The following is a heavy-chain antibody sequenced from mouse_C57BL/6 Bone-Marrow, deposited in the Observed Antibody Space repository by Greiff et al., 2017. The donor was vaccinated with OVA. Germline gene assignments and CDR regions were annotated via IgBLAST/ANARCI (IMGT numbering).Heavy chain of an antibody. CDR2: IRLKSVNYAT. V-gene: IGHV6-3*01. J-gene: IGHJ2*01. CDR3: TAYYYGSTDY. CDR1: GFTFSNYW. D-gene: IGHD1-1*01. Sequence: EVKVEESGGGLVQPGGSMKLSCVASGFTFSNYWMNWVRQSPEKGLEWVAQIRLKSVNYATHYAESVKGRFTISRDDSKSSVYLQMNNLRAEDTGIYYCTAYYYGSTDYWGQGTTLTVSS.